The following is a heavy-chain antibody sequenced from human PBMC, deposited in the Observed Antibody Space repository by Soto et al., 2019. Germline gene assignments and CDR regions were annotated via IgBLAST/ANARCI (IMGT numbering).Heavy chain of an antibody. CDR2: ISVYNGNT. CDR3: ARGTIVVSPYYYMDV. V-gene: IGHV1-18*01. D-gene: IGHD2-15*01. CDR1: GYPFISYD. J-gene: IGHJ6*03. Sequence: QGQLVQSGGEVKKIGASVRVSCRASGYPFISYDILWVRQAPGQGLEGMGWISVYNGNTNYAPKFQGRVTMTTDTPTSTVHMELRSLRSDDTAIYYCARGTIVVSPYYYMDVWGKGTTVTVSS.